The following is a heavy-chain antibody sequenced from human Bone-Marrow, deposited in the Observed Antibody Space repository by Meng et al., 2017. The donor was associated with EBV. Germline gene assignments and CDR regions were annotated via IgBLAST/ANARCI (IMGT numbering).Heavy chain of an antibody. D-gene: IGHD5-24*01. CDR2: IPSDASHNK. J-gene: IGHJ5*02. CDR3: ARALDGYNLKGNRGWIDP. Sequence: QEQLVESGGGVVQPGRSLRLSRAASGFIFSGYGFHWVRQAPGKGPEWVAIIPSDASHNKYYADSVKGRFTISRDNSKNTLYLQMNSLKAEDTAVYYCARALDGYNLKGNRGWIDPWGQGTLVTVAS. V-gene: IGHV3-30*03. CDR1: GFIFSGYG.